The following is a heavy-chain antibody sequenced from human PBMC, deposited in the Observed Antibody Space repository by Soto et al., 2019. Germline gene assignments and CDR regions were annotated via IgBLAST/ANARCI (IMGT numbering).Heavy chain of an antibody. CDR2: IYYSGST. J-gene: IGHJ6*02. CDR1: GGSISSYY. Sequence: SETLSLTCTVSGGSISSYYWSWIRQPPGKGLEWIGYIYYSGSTNYNPSLKSRVTISVDTSKNQFSLKLSSVTAADTAVYYCAREAPLSNCSSTSCYDYYYGMDVWGQGTTVTVSS. V-gene: IGHV4-59*01. CDR3: AREAPLSNCSSTSCYDYYYGMDV. D-gene: IGHD2-2*01.